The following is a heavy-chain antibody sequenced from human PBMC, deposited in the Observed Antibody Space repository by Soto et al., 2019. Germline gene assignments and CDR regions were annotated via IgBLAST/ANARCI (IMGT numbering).Heavy chain of an antibody. CDR1: GFTYSEFTFSRYG. CDR2: ISYDGGNK. J-gene: IGHJ4*02. V-gene: IGHV3-33*06. CDR3: AKDSCSSSWPPDY. Sequence: PGGSLRLSCAASGFTYSEFTFSRYGMNWVRQAPGKGLEWVAAISYDGGNKYYGDSVKGRFTISRDNSKNTLYLQMNSLRAEDTAVYYCAKDSCSSSWPPDYWGQGTLVTVSS. D-gene: IGHD6-13*01.